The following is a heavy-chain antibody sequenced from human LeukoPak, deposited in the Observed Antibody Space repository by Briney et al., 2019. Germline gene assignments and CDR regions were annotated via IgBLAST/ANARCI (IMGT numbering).Heavy chain of an antibody. J-gene: IGHJ4*02. Sequence: GSLRLSCAASGFTFSSYGMHWVRQPPGKGLEWIGEIYHSGSPNYNPSLKSRVTISVDKSRNHFSLNLSSVTAADTAVYYCARVNINNWHSCDYWGQGTLVTVPS. CDR2: IYHSGSP. D-gene: IGHD1-1*01. V-gene: IGHV4-4*02. CDR3: ARVNINNWHSCDY. CDR1: GFTFSSYG.